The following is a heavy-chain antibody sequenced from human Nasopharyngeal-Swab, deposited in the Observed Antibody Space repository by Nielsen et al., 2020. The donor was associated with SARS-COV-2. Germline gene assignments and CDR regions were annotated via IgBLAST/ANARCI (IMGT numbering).Heavy chain of an antibody. V-gene: IGHV3-30*04. CDR1: GFTFSSYA. J-gene: IGHJ4*02. CDR3: ARDQLGDTAMVTLDY. Sequence: GESLKISCAASGFTFSSYAMHWVRQAPGKGLEWVAVISYDGSNKYYADSVKGRFTISRDNSKNTLYLQMNSLRAEDTVVYYCARDQLGDTAMVTLDYWGQGTLVTVSS. CDR2: ISYDGSNK. D-gene: IGHD5-18*01.